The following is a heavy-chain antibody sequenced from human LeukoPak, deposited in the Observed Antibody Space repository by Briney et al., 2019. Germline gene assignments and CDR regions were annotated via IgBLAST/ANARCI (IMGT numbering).Heavy chain of an antibody. V-gene: IGHV1-2*02. Sequence: ASVKVSCKASGYTFTGYYMHWVRQAPGQGLEWMGWINPNSGGTNYAQKFQGRVTMTRDTSISTAYMELSRLRSDDTAVYYCARGEPPALRFLEWLLENNWFDPWGQGTLVTVSS. J-gene: IGHJ5*02. CDR1: GYTFTGYY. CDR2: INPNSGGT. D-gene: IGHD3-3*01. CDR3: ARGEPPALRFLEWLLENNWFDP.